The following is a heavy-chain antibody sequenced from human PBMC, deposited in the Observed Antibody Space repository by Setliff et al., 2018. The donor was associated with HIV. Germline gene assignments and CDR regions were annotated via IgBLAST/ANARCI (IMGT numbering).Heavy chain of an antibody. J-gene: IGHJ4*02. V-gene: IGHV1-46*01. D-gene: IGHD2-15*01. CDR2: IHPNTGST. CDR1: GYTFTAYY. Sequence: ASVKVSCKTSGYTFTAYYIYWVRQAPGHGLELMGRIHPNTGSTSYAQKFQGRVTMTRDTSTSTVYMELSSLRSEDTAVYYCARDDGVVAAPNDYWGQGTLVTVSS. CDR3: ARDDGVVAAPNDY.